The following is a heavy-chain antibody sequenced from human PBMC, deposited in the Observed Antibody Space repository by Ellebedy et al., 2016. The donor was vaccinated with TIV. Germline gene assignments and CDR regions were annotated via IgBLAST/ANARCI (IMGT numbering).Heavy chain of an antibody. CDR3: ARVRRGSSGMDV. D-gene: IGHD6-13*01. V-gene: IGHV1-2*02. CDR1: GYTFSANY. J-gene: IGHJ6*02. CDR2: INPTSGAT. Sequence: ASVKVSCKASGYTFSANYIHWVRQAPGQGLEWMGFINPTSGATFYSQKFQGRVTLTRDTSINTAYMELSSLESDDTALYYCARVRRGSSGMDVWGQGTTVTVS.